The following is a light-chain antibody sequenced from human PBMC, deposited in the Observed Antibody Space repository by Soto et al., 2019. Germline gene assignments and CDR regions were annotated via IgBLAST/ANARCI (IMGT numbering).Light chain of an antibody. V-gene: IGLV2-23*02. CDR3: CAYAGSSNVV. Sequence: QSFLTQPASVSGSPGRSITFSCTGTSSDIGGYDFVSWYQQRPAEAPRLMIYEVNKRPSGVSNRFSGSKSGNTASLTISGLQADDEANYYCCAYAGSSNVVFGGGTRSPS. CDR2: EVN. CDR1: SSDIGGYDF. J-gene: IGLJ2*01.